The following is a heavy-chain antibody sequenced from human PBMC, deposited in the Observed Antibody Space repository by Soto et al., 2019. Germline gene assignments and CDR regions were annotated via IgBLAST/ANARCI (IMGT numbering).Heavy chain of an antibody. J-gene: IGHJ6*02. D-gene: IGHD4-4*01. CDR2: IIPLFRTP. CDR1: GGTFSSSA. CDR3: ARYNARLQLVGNSYYILDV. Sequence: QVQLVQSGAEMKEPGSSVKVSCKTSGGTFSSSASSWLRQAPGQGLEWMGGIIPLFRTPDYAQKCQGRVTIAADESTSTAYMELSSMRYEATAVSYCARYNARLQLVGNSYYILDVWGQGTTIHVPS. V-gene: IGHV1-69*12.